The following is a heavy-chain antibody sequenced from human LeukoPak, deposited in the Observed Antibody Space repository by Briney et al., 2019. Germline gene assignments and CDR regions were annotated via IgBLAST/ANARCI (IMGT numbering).Heavy chain of an antibody. V-gene: IGHV3-30*02. D-gene: IGHD3-22*01. CDR3: AKIAIYYDSSGPKDY. Sequence: TGGSLRLSCAASGFTFSSYGMHWVRQAPGKGLEWVAFIRYDGSNKYYADSVKGRFTISRDNSKNTLYLQMNSLRAEDTAVYYCAKIAIYYDSSGPKDYWGQGTLVTVSS. CDR1: GFTFSSYG. CDR2: IRYDGSNK. J-gene: IGHJ4*02.